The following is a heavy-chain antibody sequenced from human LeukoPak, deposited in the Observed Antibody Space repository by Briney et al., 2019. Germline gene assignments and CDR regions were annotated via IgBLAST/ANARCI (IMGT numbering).Heavy chain of an antibody. Sequence: SETLSLTCTVSGGSISSGGFYWSWIRQHPGKGLEWIGYIYHSGTTYYNPSLKSRLTISVDTSKNQFSLDLSSVTAADTAVYYCARDRNWNSPVYFDYWGQGTLVTVSS. J-gene: IGHJ4*02. D-gene: IGHD1-7*01. V-gene: IGHV4-31*03. CDR3: ARDRNWNSPVYFDY. CDR2: IYHSGTT. CDR1: GGSISSGGFY.